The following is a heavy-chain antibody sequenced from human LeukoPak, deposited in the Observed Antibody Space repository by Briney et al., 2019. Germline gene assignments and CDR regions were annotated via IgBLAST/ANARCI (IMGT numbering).Heavy chain of an antibody. CDR2: IYYSGST. J-gene: IGHJ4*02. CDR1: GGSISSSSYY. V-gene: IGHV4-39*01. Sequence: SETLSLTCTVSGGSISSSSYYWGWIRQPPGKGLEWIGSIYYSGSTYYNPSLKSRVTISVDTSKNQFSLKLSSVTAADTAVYYCARQGEWLFSILYFDYWGQGTLVTVSS. CDR3: ARQGEWLFSILYFDY. D-gene: IGHD3-3*01.